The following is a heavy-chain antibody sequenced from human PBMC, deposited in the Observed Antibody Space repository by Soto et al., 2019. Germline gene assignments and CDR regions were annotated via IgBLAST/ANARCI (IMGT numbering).Heavy chain of an antibody. CDR3: ARGRSITMVRGVNSRYYYYMDV. J-gene: IGHJ6*03. CDR2: MNPNSGNT. D-gene: IGHD3-10*01. Sequence: ASVKVSCKASGGTFSSYAISWVRQATGQGLEWMGWMNPNSGNTGYAQKFQGRVTMTRNTSISTAYMELSSLSSEDTAVYYCARGRSITMVRGVNSRYYYYMDVWGKGTTVTVSS. V-gene: IGHV1-8*02. CDR1: GGTFSSYA.